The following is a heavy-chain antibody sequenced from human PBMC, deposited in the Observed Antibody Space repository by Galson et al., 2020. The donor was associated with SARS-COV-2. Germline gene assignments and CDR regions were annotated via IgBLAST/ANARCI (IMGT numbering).Heavy chain of an antibody. CDR3: AKQSHHYGLPSYYGLDV. CDR1: GFPFSNYN. J-gene: IGHJ6*02. D-gene: IGHD3-10*01. Sequence: GGSLRLSCATTGFPFSNYNMYWVRQAPGSGLEWVALISYDGSNKYYGDSVKGRLAISRDNSKDTLLLEMHSLRADNTAIYYCAKQSHHYGLPSYYGLDVWGQGTTVTVSS. V-gene: IGHV3-30*18. CDR2: ISYDGSNK.